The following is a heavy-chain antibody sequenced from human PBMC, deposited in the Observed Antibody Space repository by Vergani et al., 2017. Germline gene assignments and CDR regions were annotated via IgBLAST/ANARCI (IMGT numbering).Heavy chain of an antibody. V-gene: IGHV3-9*01. J-gene: IGHJ4*02. Sequence: EVQLVESGGGLVQPGRSLRLSCAASGFTFDDYAMHWVRQAPGKGLEWVSGISWNSGSIGYADSVKGRFTISRDNAKNSLYLQMNSLRAEDTALYYCAKGVVPVPNYYGSGSDSGYDSHWGQGTLVTVSS. CDR1: GFTFDDYA. CDR2: ISWNSGSI. CDR3: AKGVVPVPNYYGSGSDSGYDSH. D-gene: IGHD3-10*01.